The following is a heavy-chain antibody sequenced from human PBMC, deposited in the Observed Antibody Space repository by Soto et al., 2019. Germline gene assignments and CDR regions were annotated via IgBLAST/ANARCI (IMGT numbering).Heavy chain of an antibody. D-gene: IGHD1-26*01. CDR3: ATGGSYVAFDI. J-gene: IGHJ3*02. V-gene: IGHV4-4*07. CDR2: IYTSGST. Sequence: PSETLSLTCTVSGGSISTYSCSWIRQPAGKGLEWIGRIYTSGSTNYNPSLKSRVTMSVDTSKNQFSLKLSSLTAADTAVYYCATGGSYVAFDIWGQGTMVTVSS. CDR1: GGSISTYS.